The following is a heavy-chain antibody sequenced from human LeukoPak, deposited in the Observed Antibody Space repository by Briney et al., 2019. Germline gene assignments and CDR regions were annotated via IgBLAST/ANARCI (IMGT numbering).Heavy chain of an antibody. J-gene: IGHJ4*02. V-gene: IGHV4-59*01. CDR2: IYHSGNT. CDR3: ARGLSGYSYGYYFDY. D-gene: IGHD5-18*01. Sequence: SETLSLTCTVSGGSISGYYWSWIRQPPGKGLEWIGYIYHSGNTNYNPSLKSRVTVSIDMSQNQFSLRLSSVTAADTAVYYCARGLSGYSYGYYFDYWGQGTLFTVSS. CDR1: GGSISGYY.